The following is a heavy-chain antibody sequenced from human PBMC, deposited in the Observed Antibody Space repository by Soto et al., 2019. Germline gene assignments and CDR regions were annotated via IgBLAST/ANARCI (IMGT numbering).Heavy chain of an antibody. Sequence: SETLSLTCTVYGGSFSGYYWSWIRQPPGKGLEWIGEINHSGSTNYNPSLKSRVTISVDTSKNQFSLKLSSVTAADTAVYYCARGLWFGELFQARYFDYWGQGTLVTVSS. CDR1: GGSFSGYY. V-gene: IGHV4-34*01. D-gene: IGHD3-10*01. CDR3: ARGLWFGELFQARYFDY. CDR2: INHSGST. J-gene: IGHJ4*02.